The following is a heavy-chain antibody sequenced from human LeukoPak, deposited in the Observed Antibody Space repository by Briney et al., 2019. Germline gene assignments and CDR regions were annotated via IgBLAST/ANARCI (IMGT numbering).Heavy chain of an antibody. CDR2: IYYSGST. D-gene: IGHD3-22*01. CDR3: ARKGATYYYDSSGYFDY. J-gene: IGHJ4*02. Sequence: SETLSLTCTVSGGSISSYYWSWIRQPPGKGLEWIGYIYYSGSTNYNPSLKSRVTISVDTSKNQFSLKLSSVTAADTAVYYCARKGATYYYDSSGYFDYWGQGTLVTVSS. CDR1: GGSISSYY. V-gene: IGHV4-59*01.